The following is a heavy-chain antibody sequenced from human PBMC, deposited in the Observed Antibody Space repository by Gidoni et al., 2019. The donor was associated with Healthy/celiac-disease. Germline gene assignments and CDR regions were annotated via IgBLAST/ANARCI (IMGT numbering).Heavy chain of an antibody. CDR2: IYPSGST. V-gene: IGHV4-4*07. Sequence: QVQLQESGPGLVKPSETLSLTCTVSGGSISSYYWSWIRQPAGKGLEWIGRIYPSGSTNYNPSLKSRVTMSVDTSKNQFSLKLSSVTAADTAVYYCARARPDSSGWSGHKKYYFDYWGQGTLVTVSS. CDR3: ARARPDSSGWSGHKKYYFDY. D-gene: IGHD6-19*01. J-gene: IGHJ4*02. CDR1: GGSISSYY.